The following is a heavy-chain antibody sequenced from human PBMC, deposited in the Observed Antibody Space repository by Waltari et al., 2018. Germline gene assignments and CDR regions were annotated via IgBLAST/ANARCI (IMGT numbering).Heavy chain of an antibody. D-gene: IGHD3-22*01. CDR1: GGSISSYY. V-gene: IGHV4-4*09. Sequence: QVQLQESGPGLVKPSETLSLTCTVSGGSISSYYWSWIRQPPGKGLEWIGYIYTSGSTNYNPSLKSRVTISVDTSKNQFSLKLSSVTAADTAVYYCARESRYYDSSGHPLIYLDYWGQGTLVTVSS. J-gene: IGHJ4*02. CDR2: IYTSGST. CDR3: ARESRYYDSSGHPLIYLDY.